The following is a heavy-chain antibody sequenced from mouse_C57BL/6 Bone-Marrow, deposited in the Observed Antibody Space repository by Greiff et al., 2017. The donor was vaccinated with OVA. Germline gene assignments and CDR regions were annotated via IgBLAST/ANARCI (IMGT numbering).Heavy chain of an antibody. V-gene: IGHV14-4*01. CDR2: IDPENGDT. Sequence: EVQVVESGAELVRPGASVKLSCTASGFNIKDDYMHWVKQRPEQGLEWIGWIDPENGDTEYASKFQGKATITADTSSNTAYLQLSSLTSEDTAVYYCTTGGYYYGYYWGQGTTLTVSS. J-gene: IGHJ2*01. CDR1: GFNIKDDY. CDR3: TTGGYYYGYY. D-gene: IGHD1-2*01.